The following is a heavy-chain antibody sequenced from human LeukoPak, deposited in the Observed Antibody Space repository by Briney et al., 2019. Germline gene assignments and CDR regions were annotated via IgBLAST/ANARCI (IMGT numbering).Heavy chain of an antibody. CDR2: INPNSGGT. J-gene: IGHJ4*02. CDR3: ARDYRYYDSSGYYYL. Sequence: GASVKVSCKASGYTFTGYYMHWVRQAPGQGLEWMGWINPNSGGTNYAQKFQGRVTMTRDTSISTAYMELSRLRSDDTAVYYCARDYRYYDSSGYYYLWGQGTLVTVSS. CDR1: GYTFTGYY. V-gene: IGHV1-2*02. D-gene: IGHD3-22*01.